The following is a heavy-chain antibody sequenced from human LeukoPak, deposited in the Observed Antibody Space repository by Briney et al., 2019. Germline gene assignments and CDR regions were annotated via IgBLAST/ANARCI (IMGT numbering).Heavy chain of an antibody. Sequence: SETLSLTCTVSGGSISSGGYYWSWIRQHPGKGLEWIGYIYYSGSTYYNPSLENRVTISVDTSKNQFSLKLRSVTAADTAVYYCARSSAGYSSYYYYYYYGMDVWGQGTTVTVSS. CDR2: IYYSGST. D-gene: IGHD6-19*01. J-gene: IGHJ6*02. V-gene: IGHV4-31*03. CDR3: ARSSAGYSSYYYYYYYGMDV. CDR1: GGSISSGGYY.